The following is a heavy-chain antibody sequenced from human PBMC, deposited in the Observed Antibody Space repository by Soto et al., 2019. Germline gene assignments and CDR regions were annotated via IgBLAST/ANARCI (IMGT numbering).Heavy chain of an antibody. CDR3: ARSYYDFWSGYPETDFDY. V-gene: IGHV1-18*01. CDR2: ISAYNGNT. J-gene: IGHJ4*02. Sequence: VKVSCKASGYTFTSYGISWVRQAPGQGLEWMGWISAYNGNTNYAQKLQGRVTMTTDTSTSTAYMELRSLRSDDTAVYYCARSYYDFWSGYPETDFDYWGQGTLVTVSS. CDR1: GYTFTSYG. D-gene: IGHD3-3*01.